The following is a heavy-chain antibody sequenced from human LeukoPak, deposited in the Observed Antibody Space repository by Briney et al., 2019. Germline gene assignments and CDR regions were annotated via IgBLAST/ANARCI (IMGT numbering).Heavy chain of an antibody. V-gene: IGHV3-7*01. CDR1: GFTFSSYW. CDR2: IKQDGSEK. D-gene: IGHD3-10*01. J-gene: IGHJ4*02. Sequence: GGSLRLSCVASGFTFSSYWMSWVCQAPGKGLEWVANIKQDGSEKNYADSVRGRFTISRDTAENSLYLQMNSLRAEDTAVYYCARVGWFGELTRHPVGDSWGQGTLVTVSS. CDR3: ARVGWFGELTRHPVGDS.